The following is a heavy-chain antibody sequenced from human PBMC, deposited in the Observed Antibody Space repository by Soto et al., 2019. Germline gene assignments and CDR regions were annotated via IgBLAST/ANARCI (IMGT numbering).Heavy chain of an antibody. CDR2: VYYTGST. CDR1: GASIRSTDYY. D-gene: IGHD2-21*02. CDR3: VRTARQGAVAPHWFDR. V-gene: IGHV4-30-4*01. Sequence: SETLSLTCTVSGASIRSTDYYWSWIRQAPGEGLEWIGYVYYTGSTYYNPSLMSRLTISVDTSKNQFSLKLTSVTAAETAVYYCVRTARQGAVAPHWFDRWGQGTQVTVSS. J-gene: IGHJ5*02.